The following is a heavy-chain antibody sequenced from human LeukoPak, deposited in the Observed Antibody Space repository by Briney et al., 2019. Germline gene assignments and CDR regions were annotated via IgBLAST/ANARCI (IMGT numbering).Heavy chain of an antibody. CDR2: INHSGST. CDR1: GYSISSGYY. D-gene: IGHD1-26*01. Sequence: SETLSLTCTVSGYSISSGYYWGWIRQPPGKGLEWIGSINHSGSTYYNPSLKSRVTISVDTSKNQFSLKLSSVTAADTAVYYCARDNNRGSYDYWGQGTLVTVSS. V-gene: IGHV4-38-2*02. CDR3: ARDNNRGSYDY. J-gene: IGHJ4*02.